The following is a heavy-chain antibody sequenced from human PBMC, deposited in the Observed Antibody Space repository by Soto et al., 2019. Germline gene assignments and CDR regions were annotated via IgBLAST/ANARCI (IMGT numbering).Heavy chain of an antibody. CDR2: MNPNSGNT. CDR3: ARVRYYDFWSGYYLEEDYYYYMDV. D-gene: IGHD3-3*01. J-gene: IGHJ6*03. Sequence: ASVQVSCKASGYTFTSYDINWVRQATGQGLEWMGWMNPNSGNTGYAQKFQGRVTMTRNTSISTAYMELSSLRSEDTAVYYCARVRYYDFWSGYYLEEDYYYYMDVWGKGTTVTVSS. CDR1: GYTFTSYD. V-gene: IGHV1-8*01.